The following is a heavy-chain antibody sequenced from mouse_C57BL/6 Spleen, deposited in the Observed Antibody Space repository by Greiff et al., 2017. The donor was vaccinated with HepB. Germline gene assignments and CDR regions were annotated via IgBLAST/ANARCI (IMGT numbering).Heavy chain of an antibody. D-gene: IGHD2-12*01. CDR1: GFNIKDYY. Sequence: EVQLQQPGAELVKPGASVKLSCTASGFNIKDYYMHWVKQRTEQGLEWIGRIDPEDGETKYAPKCQGKATITADTTSNTVYLRLSSLTSEDTAVYYCARRREYYIAKDYWGQGTSVTVST. CDR3: ARRREYYIAKDY. V-gene: IGHV14-2*01. CDR2: IDPEDGET. J-gene: IGHJ4*01.